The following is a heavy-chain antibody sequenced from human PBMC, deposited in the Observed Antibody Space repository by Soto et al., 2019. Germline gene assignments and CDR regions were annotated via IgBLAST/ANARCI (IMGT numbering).Heavy chain of an antibody. Sequence: EAQLLESGGGLVQPGGSLRLSCAASGFTFSSYAMSWVRQAPGKGLEWVSTISDSGNSTYSADSVKGRFTISRDNSKNTLYLQTNSLRPDDTAVYYCARDRYGDPLWRHDDFDYWGQGTLVTLSS. CDR1: GFTFSSYA. J-gene: IGHJ4*02. V-gene: IGHV3-23*01. D-gene: IGHD4-17*01. CDR3: ARDRYGDPLWRHDDFDY. CDR2: ISDSGNST.